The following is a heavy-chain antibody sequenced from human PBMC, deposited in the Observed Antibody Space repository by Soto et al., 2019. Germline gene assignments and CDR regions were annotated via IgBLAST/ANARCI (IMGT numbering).Heavy chain of an antibody. Sequence: EVQLVESGGDLVQPGGSLRLSCAASGFTFSNYDMNWVRQAPGKELEWISYINSGGETTNYENSVKGRFTISRDNTKNSLFLHMNSLNVEDKAVYYCGRLWGDYDIVWGSYRQDYWGQGTLVTVSS. CDR3: GRLWGDYDIVWGSYRQDY. CDR1: GFTFSNYD. CDR2: INSGGETT. D-gene: IGHD3-16*02. J-gene: IGHJ4*02. V-gene: IGHV3-48*03.